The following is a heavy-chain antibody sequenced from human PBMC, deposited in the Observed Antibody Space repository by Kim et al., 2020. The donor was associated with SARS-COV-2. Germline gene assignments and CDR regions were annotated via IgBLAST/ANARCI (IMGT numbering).Heavy chain of an antibody. V-gene: IGHV3-74*01. CDR3: ARGTHHAFDR. CDR2: IGSDGSAS. Sequence: GGSLRLSCAASDFISSASGLHWVRQAPGQGLVWISRIGSDGSASRYADSVKGRFTISRDSAQNTLYLQMNRLRVEDTAVYYCARGTHHAFDRWCQGSLVT. J-gene: IGHJ5*02. CDR1: DFISSASG. D-gene: IGHD3-10*01.